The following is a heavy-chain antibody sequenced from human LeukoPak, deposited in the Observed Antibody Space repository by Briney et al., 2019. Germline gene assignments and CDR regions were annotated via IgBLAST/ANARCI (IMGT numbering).Heavy chain of an antibody. CDR3: ARVGATFYPENY. D-gene: IGHD1-26*01. CDR1: GGSISSSSYY. J-gene: IGHJ4*02. Sequence: PSETLSLTCTVSGGSISSSSYYWGWIRQPPVKGLEWIGSIYYSGSTYYNPSLKSRVTISVDTSKNQFSLKLSSVTAADTAVYYCARVGATFYPENYWGQGTLVTVSS. V-gene: IGHV4-39*07. CDR2: IYYSGST.